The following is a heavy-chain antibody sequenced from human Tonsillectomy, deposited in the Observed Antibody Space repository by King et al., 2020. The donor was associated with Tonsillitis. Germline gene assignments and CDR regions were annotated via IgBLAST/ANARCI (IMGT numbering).Heavy chain of an antibody. Sequence: VQLVESGGGLVKPGGSLRLSCAASGFTFSFYTMSWVRQAPGKGLEWVSSITRSSNYIYYADAVKGRFTIARDDAKNSLFLQMNSLRGEDTAIYYCAREGYGYTSAYWGQGGLVTASS. D-gene: IGHD5-18*01. V-gene: IGHV3-21*01. CDR3: AREGYGYTSAY. CDR1: GFTFSFYT. J-gene: IGHJ4*02. CDR2: ITRSSNYI.